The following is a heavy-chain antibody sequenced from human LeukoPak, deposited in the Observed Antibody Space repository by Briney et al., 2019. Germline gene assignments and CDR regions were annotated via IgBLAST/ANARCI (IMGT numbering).Heavy chain of an antibody. J-gene: IGHJ4*02. CDR2: INSDGRTT. Sequence: PGGSLRLSCAVSGFIFRRYWMHWVRQVPGKGLVWVSRINSDGRTTRYADAVKGRFTISRDNAKNTLYLQVNSLRAEDTATYYCAREGECAGGTCSDPSRELDVWGQGTLVTVSS. D-gene: IGHD2-15*01. CDR3: AREGECAGGTCSDPSRELDV. CDR1: GFIFRRYW. V-gene: IGHV3-74*01.